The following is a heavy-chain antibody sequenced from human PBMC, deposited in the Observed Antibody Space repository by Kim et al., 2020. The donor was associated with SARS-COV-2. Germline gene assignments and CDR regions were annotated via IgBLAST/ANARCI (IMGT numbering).Heavy chain of an antibody. V-gene: IGHV4-39*01. CDR1: GGSISSSSYY. CDR2: IYYSGST. CDR3: ARRWAAAGYNWFDP. J-gene: IGHJ5*02. D-gene: IGHD6-13*01. Sequence: SETLSLTCTVSGGSISSSSYYWGWIRQPPGKGLEWIGSIYYSGSTYYNPSLKSRVTISVDTSKNQFSLKLSSVTAADTAVYYCARRWAAAGYNWFDPWGQGTLVTVSS.